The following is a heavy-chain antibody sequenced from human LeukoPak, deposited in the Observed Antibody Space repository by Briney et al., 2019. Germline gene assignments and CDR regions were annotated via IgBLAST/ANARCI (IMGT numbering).Heavy chain of an antibody. D-gene: IGHD3-16*02. CDR3: ARGPSSGAITFGGVIALPHYDF. CDR1: GGSFSGYY. CDR2: INHSGST. V-gene: IGHV4-34*01. J-gene: IGHJ4*02. Sequence: PSETLSLTCAVYGGSFSGYYWSWIRQPPGKGLEWIGEINHSGSTNYNPSLKSRVTISVDTSKNQFSLKLSSVTAADTAVYYCARGPSSGAITFGGVIALPHYDFWGQGTLVTVSS.